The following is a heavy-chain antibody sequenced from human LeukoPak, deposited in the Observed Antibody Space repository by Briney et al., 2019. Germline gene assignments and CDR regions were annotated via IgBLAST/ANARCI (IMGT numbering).Heavy chain of an antibody. J-gene: IGHJ4*02. CDR1: GFAFSSYA. CDR2: ISSNGGST. D-gene: IGHD6-13*01. Sequence: GGSLRLSCAASGFAFSSYAMHWVRQAPGKGLEYVSAISSNGGSTYYANSVKGRFTISRDNSKNTLYLQMGSLRAEDMAVYYCARASLSRSSSWYIHWGQGTLVTVSS. V-gene: IGHV3-64*01. CDR3: ARASLSRSSSWYIH.